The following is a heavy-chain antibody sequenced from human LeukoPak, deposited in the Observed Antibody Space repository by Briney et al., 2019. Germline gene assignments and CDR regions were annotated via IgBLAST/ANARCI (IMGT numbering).Heavy chain of an antibody. CDR1: GFTFSSYS. J-gene: IGHJ5*02. CDR3: ARDLATNDFWSGYYPYNWFDP. V-gene: IGHV3-21*01. D-gene: IGHD3-3*01. CDR2: ISSSSSYI. Sequence: GGSPRLSCAASGFTFSSYSMNWVRQAPGKGLEWVSSISSSSSYIYYADSVKGRFTISRDNAKNSLYLQMNSLRAEDTAVYYCARDLATNDFWSGYYPYNWFDPWGQGTLVTVSS.